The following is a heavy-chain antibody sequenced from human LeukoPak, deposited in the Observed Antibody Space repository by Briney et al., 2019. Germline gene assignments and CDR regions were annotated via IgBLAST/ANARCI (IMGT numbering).Heavy chain of an antibody. J-gene: IGHJ4*02. CDR3: AHLADFWSGYFYFDY. V-gene: IGHV2-5*01. CDR2: IYWNDDK. CDR1: GFSLSTSGVG. D-gene: IGHD3-3*01. Sequence: SGPTLVNPTQTLTLTCSFSGFSLSTSGVGVGWIRQPPGNALEWLALIYWNDDKRYSPSLKSRLTITKDTSKNQVVLTMTNMDPVDTATYYCAHLADFWSGYFYFDYWGQGTLVTVSS.